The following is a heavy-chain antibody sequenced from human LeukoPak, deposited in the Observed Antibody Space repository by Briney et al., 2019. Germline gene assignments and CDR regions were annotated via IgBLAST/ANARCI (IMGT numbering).Heavy chain of an antibody. D-gene: IGHD3-22*01. V-gene: IGHV4-34*01. J-gene: IGHJ6*03. CDR3: ARGRQDVTMIVVVMTAVSYYLDV. CDR1: GGAFCGYY. Sequence: SETLSLTCAVSGGAFCGYYWTWSRQTPEKGLERSGEMNPSGSANSNPSLKSRVTISVDTSKNQFSLELSSVTAADTAVYYCARGRQDVTMIVVVMTAVSYYLDVWGKGTTVTVS. CDR2: MNPSGSA.